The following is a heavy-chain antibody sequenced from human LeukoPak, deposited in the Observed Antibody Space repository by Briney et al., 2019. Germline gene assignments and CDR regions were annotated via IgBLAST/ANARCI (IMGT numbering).Heavy chain of an antibody. V-gene: IGHV3-30*03. Sequence: GGSLRLSCVASGFTFSSYGMHWVRQAPGKGPEWVAVISYDGNTEYYADSVKGRFTVSRDNSKNTLYLQMNSLRAEDTAVYYCXXXXXXYKFDSSGYGFQDYWGQGTLVTVSS. CDR1: GFTFSSYG. D-gene: IGHD3-22*01. J-gene: IGHJ4*02. CDR3: XXXXXXYKFDSSGYGFQDY. CDR2: ISYDGNTE.